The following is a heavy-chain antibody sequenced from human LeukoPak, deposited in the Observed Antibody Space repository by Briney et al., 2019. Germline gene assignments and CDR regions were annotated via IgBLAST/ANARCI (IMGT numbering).Heavy chain of an antibody. CDR2: PSSTTSYI. CDR3: ARSLGATTSALEY. D-gene: IGHD1-26*01. CDR1: GFTFSSYS. J-gene: IGHJ4*02. Sequence: GGSLRLSCAASGFTFSSYSMNCVRPAPGKGLEWVSSPSSTTSYIYYADSVKGRFTISRDNAQNSLYLQMNSLRAEDTAVYYCARSLGATTSALEYWVQGTLVTASS. V-gene: IGHV3-21*01.